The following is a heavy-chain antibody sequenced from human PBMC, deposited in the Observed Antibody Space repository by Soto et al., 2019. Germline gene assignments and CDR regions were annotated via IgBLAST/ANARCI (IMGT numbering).Heavy chain of an antibody. V-gene: IGHV5-51*01. Sequence: GESLKISCKGSGYSFTNYWIGWVRQMPGKGLEWMGIIYPGDSDIKYSPSFQGQVTISADKSISTAYLHWSSLKASDTAMYYCARSMNYDFWSGYLLDYSGQGTSVTVSS. J-gene: IGHJ4*02. CDR3: ARSMNYDFWSGYLLDY. CDR2: IYPGDSDI. D-gene: IGHD3-3*01. CDR1: GYSFTNYW.